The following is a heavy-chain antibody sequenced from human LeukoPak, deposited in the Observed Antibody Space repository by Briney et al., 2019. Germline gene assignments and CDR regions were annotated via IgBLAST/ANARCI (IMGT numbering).Heavy chain of an antibody. D-gene: IGHD6-19*01. Sequence: GGSLRLSCAASGFTFSSYSMNWVRQAPGKGLEWVSSISSSSSYIYYADSVKGRFTISRDNAKNSLYLQMNSLRAEDTAAYYCARDRGISGWPFDYWGQGTLVTVSS. J-gene: IGHJ4*02. V-gene: IGHV3-21*01. CDR1: GFTFSSYS. CDR2: ISSSSSYI. CDR3: ARDRGISGWPFDY.